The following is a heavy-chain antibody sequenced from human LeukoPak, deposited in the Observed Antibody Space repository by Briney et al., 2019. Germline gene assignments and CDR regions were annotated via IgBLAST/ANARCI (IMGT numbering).Heavy chain of an antibody. J-gene: IGHJ4*02. Sequence: VASVKVSCKASGVTFSTYAISWVRQAPGQGLEWMGGIIPIFTTANYAQTFQGKVTITADASTGTAYMELSSLRSEDTAVYYCASVNDYGSGSPFDSWGQGTLVTVSS. D-gene: IGHD3-10*01. CDR3: ASVNDYGSGSPFDS. CDR2: IIPIFTTA. V-gene: IGHV1-69*01. CDR1: GVTFSTYA.